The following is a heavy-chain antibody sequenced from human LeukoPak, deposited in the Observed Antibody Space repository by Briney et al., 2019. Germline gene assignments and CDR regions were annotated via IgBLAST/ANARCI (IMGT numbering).Heavy chain of an antibody. CDR2: IKSRTDGGTT. D-gene: IGHD1-1*01. CDR3: TTDKGTHY. Sequence: GGSLRLSCAASGFTFSNSWMTWVRQAPGKGLEWVGRIKSRTDGGTTDHAAPVKVRFTISRDDSENTLYLQMNSQKTEDTCIYHCTTDKGTHYWGQGTLVTVSS. V-gene: IGHV3-15*01. J-gene: IGHJ4*02. CDR1: GFTFSNSW.